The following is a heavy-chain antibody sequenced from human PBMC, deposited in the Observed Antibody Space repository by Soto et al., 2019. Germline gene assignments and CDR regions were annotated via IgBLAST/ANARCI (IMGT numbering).Heavy chain of an antibody. CDR3: ARSDPKDCTNGVCYVWSAFDI. V-gene: IGHV3-30-3*01. Sequence: GGSLRLSCAASGFTFSSYAMHWVRQAPGKGLEWVAAISYDGSNKYYADSVKGRFTISRDNSKNTLYLQMNSLRAEDTAVYYCARSDPKDCTNGVCYVWSAFDIWGQGTMVTVSS. CDR2: ISYDGSNK. CDR1: GFTFSSYA. J-gene: IGHJ3*02. D-gene: IGHD2-8*01.